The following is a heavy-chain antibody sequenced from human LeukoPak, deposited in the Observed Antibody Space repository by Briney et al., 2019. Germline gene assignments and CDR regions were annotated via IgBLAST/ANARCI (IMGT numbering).Heavy chain of an antibody. D-gene: IGHD6-13*01. CDR2: IKQDGKGK. J-gene: IGHJ4*02. V-gene: IGHV3-7*01. CDR1: GFTFSDYG. Sequence: GGTLRLSCAASGFTFSDYGLSWVRQAPGKGLEWVANIKQDGKGKYYVDSVKGRFTISRDNAKKSLYLQMNSLRAEDTAVYYCARAEYSSSWFLEYWGQGTLVTVSS. CDR3: ARAEYSSSWFLEY.